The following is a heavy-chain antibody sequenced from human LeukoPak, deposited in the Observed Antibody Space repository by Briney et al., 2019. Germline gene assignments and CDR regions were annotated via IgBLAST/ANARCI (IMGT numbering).Heavy chain of an antibody. J-gene: IGHJ4*02. V-gene: IGHV3-23*01. CDR2: ISGSGGST. D-gene: IGHD6-13*01. CDR3: AKESIAATRTFDY. Sequence: GGSLRLSCAASGFTFSSYAMSWVCQAPGKGLEWVSAISGSGGSTYYADSVKGRFTISRDNSKNTLYLEMNSLRAEDTAVYYCAKESIAATRTFDYWGQGTLVTVSS. CDR1: GFTFSSYA.